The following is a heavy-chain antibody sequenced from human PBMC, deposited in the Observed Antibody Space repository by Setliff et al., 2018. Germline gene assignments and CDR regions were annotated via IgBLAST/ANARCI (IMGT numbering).Heavy chain of an antibody. CDR2: ISFDGSNK. CDR3: ASSGGNWHFDL. CDR1: GFTSSSYS. V-gene: IGHV3-30*03. J-gene: IGHJ2*01. Sequence: PGGSLRLSCAASGFTSSSYSMNWVRQAPGKGLEWVAVISFDGSNKYYADSVKGRFTISRDSSRNTLYLQMNSLRAEDTAVYYCASSGGNWHFDLWGRGTLVTVSS. D-gene: IGHD2-15*01.